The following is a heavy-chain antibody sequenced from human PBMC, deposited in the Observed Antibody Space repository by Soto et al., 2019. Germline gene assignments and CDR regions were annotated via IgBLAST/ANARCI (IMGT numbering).Heavy chain of an antibody. D-gene: IGHD4-17*01. CDR3: AHGDYDHYYYGMDV. J-gene: IGHJ6*02. Sequence: EVQLLESGGGLVQPGGSLRLSCAASGFTFSSYAMSWVRQAPGKGLEWVSAISGSGGSTYYADSVKGRFTISRDNSKNTLYLQMNSLRAEDTAVYYCAHGDYDHYYYGMDVWGQGTTVTVSS. CDR2: ISGSGGST. V-gene: IGHV3-23*01. CDR1: GFTFSSYA.